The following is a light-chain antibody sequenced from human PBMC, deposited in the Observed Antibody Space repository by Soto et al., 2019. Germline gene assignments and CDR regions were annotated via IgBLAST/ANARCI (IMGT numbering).Light chain of an antibody. CDR3: SSYTSSDTLDV. J-gene: IGLJ1*01. CDR1: RSDVGAYNY. CDR2: EVN. Sequence: QSALTQPASVSGSPGQSITISCTGTRSDVGAYNYVSWYQRHPGKAPKLLIYEVNSRPSGVSNRFSGSKSGNTASLTISGLQAEDEADYYCSSYTSSDTLDVFGSGTKLTVL. V-gene: IGLV2-14*01.